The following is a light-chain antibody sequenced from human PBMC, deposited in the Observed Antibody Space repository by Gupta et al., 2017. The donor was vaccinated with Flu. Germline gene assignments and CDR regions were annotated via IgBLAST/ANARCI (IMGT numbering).Light chain of an antibody. CDR1: SSNLGGNY. CDR3: AAWDDSPSAWV. Sequence: SVLTQPPAAPGTPRQRVTISCSGSSSNLGGNYIYWYQQLPGTAPKLLISRNDQRPSGVPDRFSGSKSGTSVSLAISGLRSDDEADYYCAAWDDSPSAWVFGGGTKLTVL. CDR2: RND. V-gene: IGLV1-47*01. J-gene: IGLJ3*02.